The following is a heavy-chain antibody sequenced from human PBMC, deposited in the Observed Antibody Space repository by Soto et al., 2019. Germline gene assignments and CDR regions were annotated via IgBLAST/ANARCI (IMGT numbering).Heavy chain of an antibody. CDR2: INHSGST. J-gene: IGHJ4*02. CDR3: ARGLLKEAARPLDY. CDR1: GRSFSGYY. V-gene: IGHV4-34*01. Sequence: SETLSLTCALYGRSFSGYYWGWIRQPPGKGLEWIGEINHSGSTNYNPSLKSRVTISVDTSKNQFSLKLSSVTAADTAVYYCARGLLKEAARPLDYWGQGTLVTVSS. D-gene: IGHD6-6*01.